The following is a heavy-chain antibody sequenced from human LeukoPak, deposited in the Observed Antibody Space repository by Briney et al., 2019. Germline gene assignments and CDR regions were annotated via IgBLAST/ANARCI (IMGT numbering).Heavy chain of an antibody. J-gene: IGHJ3*02. CDR1: GFTVSSNY. CDR2: INSDGSST. D-gene: IGHD3-10*01. CDR3: ARDRGGSAFDI. Sequence: GGSLRLSCAASGFTVSSNYMSWVRQAPGKGLVWVSRINSDGSSTSYADSVKGRSTISRDNAKNTLYLQMNSLRAEDTAVYHCARDRGGSAFDILGQGTMVTVSS. V-gene: IGHV3-74*01.